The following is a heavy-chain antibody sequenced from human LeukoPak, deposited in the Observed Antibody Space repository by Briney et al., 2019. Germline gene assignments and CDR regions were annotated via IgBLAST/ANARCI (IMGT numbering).Heavy chain of an antibody. Sequence: GGSLRLSCAASGFSFSDCYMNWIRQVPGKGLEWVSYISSSSGYTNYADSVKGRFTISRDNAKNSLYLQMDSLRAEDTAVYYCARSKRGYPYYFEYWGQGTLVTVSS. CDR2: ISSSSGYT. V-gene: IGHV3-11*03. CDR1: GFSFSDCY. CDR3: ARSKRGYPYYFEY. D-gene: IGHD1-1*01. J-gene: IGHJ4*02.